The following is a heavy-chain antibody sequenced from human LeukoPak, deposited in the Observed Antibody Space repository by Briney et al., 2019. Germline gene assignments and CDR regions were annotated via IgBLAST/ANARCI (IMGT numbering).Heavy chain of an antibody. CDR3: ARGHYGSGF. Sequence: GSSVKVSCKASGGTFSSQTINWVRQAPGGGLEWMGRIIPVFGVADYAQKFQGRVTITTDEPTSTGYMALSSLTFDDTAVYYCARGHYGSGFWGQGTLVIVSS. CDR1: GGTFSSQT. CDR2: IIPVFGVA. D-gene: IGHD3-10*01. J-gene: IGHJ4*02. V-gene: IGHV1-69*05.